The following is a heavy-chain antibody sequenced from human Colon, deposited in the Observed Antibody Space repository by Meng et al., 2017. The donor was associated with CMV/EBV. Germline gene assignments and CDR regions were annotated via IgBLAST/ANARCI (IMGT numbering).Heavy chain of an antibody. V-gene: IGHV3-23*01. CDR2: ISTSGGRT. D-gene: IGHD4-17*01. CDR1: GFIFSSYG. CDR3: ARHGFGDYSYYFDH. J-gene: IGHJ4*02. Sequence: GGSLRLSCVASGFIFSSYGMNWVRQAPGKGLEWVSTISTSGGRTYYADSVKGRFTVSRDNSKSTLFLQMDSLRAEDTAIFYCARHGFGDYSYYFDHWGQGILVTVSS.